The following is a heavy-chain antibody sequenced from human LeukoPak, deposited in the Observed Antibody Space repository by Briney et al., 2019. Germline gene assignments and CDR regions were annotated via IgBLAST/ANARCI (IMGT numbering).Heavy chain of an antibody. V-gene: IGHV4-31*03. CDR3: ARDLGSYGMDV. CDR1: GGPIDSGGYY. Sequence: SETLSLTCSVSGGPIDSGGYYWTWIRQHPGKGLEWIGYIYTSGITYYNPSLKSRVSISADTSKSQFSLKLRSVTAADPAMYYCARDLGSYGMDVWGQGTTVTVSS. J-gene: IGHJ6*02. D-gene: IGHD3-10*01. CDR2: IYTSGIT.